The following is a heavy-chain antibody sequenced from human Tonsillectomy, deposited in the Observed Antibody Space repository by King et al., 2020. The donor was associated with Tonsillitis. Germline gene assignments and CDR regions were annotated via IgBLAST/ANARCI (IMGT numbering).Heavy chain of an antibody. CDR2: IYSGGSST. CDR1: GFTFSSYA. Sequence: VQLVESGGGLVQPGGSLRLSCAASGFTFSSYAMSWVRQAPGKGLEWVSVIYSGGSSTYYADSVKGRFTISRDNSKNTLYLQMNSLRAEDTAVYYCAKWDPYYYDSSGYQTTDYWGQGPLVTVSS. J-gene: IGHJ4*02. V-gene: IGHV3-23*03. D-gene: IGHD3-22*01. CDR3: AKWDPYYYDSSGYQTTDY.